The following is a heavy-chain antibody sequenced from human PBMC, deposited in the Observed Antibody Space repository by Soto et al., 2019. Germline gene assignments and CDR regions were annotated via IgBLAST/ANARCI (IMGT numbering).Heavy chain of an antibody. Sequence: GGSLRLSCAASGFTFSSYAMHWVRQAPGKGLEWVAVISYDGSNKYYADSVKGRFTISRDNSKNTLYLQMNSLRAEDTAVYYCARNSGYAGRDAFDIWGQGTMVTVSS. V-gene: IGHV3-30-3*01. D-gene: IGHD5-12*01. CDR3: ARNSGYAGRDAFDI. CDR2: ISYDGSNK. CDR1: GFTFSSYA. J-gene: IGHJ3*02.